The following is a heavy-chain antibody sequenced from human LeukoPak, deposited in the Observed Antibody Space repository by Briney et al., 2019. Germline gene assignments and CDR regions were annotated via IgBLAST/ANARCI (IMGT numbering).Heavy chain of an antibody. Sequence: ASVKVSCKASGYTFTSYDINWERQATGQGLEWMGGIIPIFGTANYAQKFQGRVTITADKSTSTAYMELSSLRSEDTAVYFCAGSLFRFLEWSYRSYYYYYMDVWGKGTTVTVSS. J-gene: IGHJ6*03. CDR3: AGSLFRFLEWSYRSYYYYYMDV. CDR2: IIPIFGTA. D-gene: IGHD3-3*01. V-gene: IGHV1-69*06. CDR1: GYTFTSYD.